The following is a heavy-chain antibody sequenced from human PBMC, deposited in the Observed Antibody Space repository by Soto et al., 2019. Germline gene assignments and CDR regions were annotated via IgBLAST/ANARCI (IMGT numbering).Heavy chain of an antibody. Sequence: VKVSCKASGCTFTSYAMHWVRQAPGQRLEWMGWINAGNGNTKYSQKFQGRVTITRDTSASTAYMELSSLRSEDTAVYYCARKLNYDFWSGYYGTEFDYWGQGTLVTVSS. J-gene: IGHJ4*02. CDR1: GCTFTSYA. D-gene: IGHD3-3*01. CDR3: ARKLNYDFWSGYYGTEFDY. V-gene: IGHV1-3*01. CDR2: INAGNGNT.